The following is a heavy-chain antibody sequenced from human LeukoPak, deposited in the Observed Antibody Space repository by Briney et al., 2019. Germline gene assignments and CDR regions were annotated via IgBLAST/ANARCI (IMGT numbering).Heavy chain of an antibody. V-gene: IGHV1-8*01. CDR2: MNPNSGNT. CDR3: ARVRNDFWSGYYPYYYYYYYMDV. CDR1: GYTFTSYD. D-gene: IGHD3-3*01. Sequence: ASVKVSCKASGYTFTSYDINWVRQATGQGLEWMGWMNPNSGNTGYAQKFQGRVTMTRNTSISTAYMELSSLRSADTAVYYCARVRNDFWSGYYPYYYYYYYMDVWGKGTTVTVSS. J-gene: IGHJ6*03.